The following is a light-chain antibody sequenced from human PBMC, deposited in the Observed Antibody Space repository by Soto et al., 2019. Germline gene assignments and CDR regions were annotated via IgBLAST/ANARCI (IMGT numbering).Light chain of an antibody. Sequence: QSVLTQPASVSGSPGQSITISCTGTNSDVGGYNYVSWYQRHPGKAPKLMIYEVSNRPSGVSNRFSGSKSGNTASLTISGLQAEAEADYYCSSYTSSSTLLVFGGGTKLTVL. J-gene: IGLJ2*01. V-gene: IGLV2-14*01. CDR1: NSDVGGYNY. CDR2: EVS. CDR3: SSYTSSSTLLV.